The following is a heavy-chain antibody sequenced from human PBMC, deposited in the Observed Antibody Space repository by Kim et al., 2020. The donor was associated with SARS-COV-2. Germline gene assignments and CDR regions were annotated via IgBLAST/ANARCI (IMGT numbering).Heavy chain of an antibody. V-gene: IGHV3-48*02. CDR2: ISSSSSTI. CDR1: GFTFSSYS. CDR3: AREAGDYGDYGDRSGGGYYYYGMDV. D-gene: IGHD4-17*01. J-gene: IGHJ6*02. Sequence: GGSLRLSCAASGFTFSSYSMNWVRQAPGKGLEWVSYISSSSSTIYYADSVKGRFTISRDNAKNSLYLQMNSLRDEDTAVYYCAREAGDYGDYGDRSGGGYYYYGMDVWGQGTTVTVSS.